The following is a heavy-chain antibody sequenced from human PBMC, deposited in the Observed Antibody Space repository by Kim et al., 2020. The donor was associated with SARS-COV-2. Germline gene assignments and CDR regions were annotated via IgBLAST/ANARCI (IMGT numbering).Heavy chain of an antibody. CDR1: GGTFSSYA. CDR2: IIPILGIA. J-gene: IGHJ6*02. V-gene: IGHV1-69*04. D-gene: IGHD5-12*01. Sequence: SVKVSCKASGGTFSSYAISWVRQAPGQGLEWMGRIIPILGIANYAQKFQGRVTITADKSTSTAYMELSSLRSEDTAVYYCARDLGGYSGYDPYYYYYGRDVWGQGTTVTVSS. CDR3: ARDLGGYSGYDPYYYYYGRDV.